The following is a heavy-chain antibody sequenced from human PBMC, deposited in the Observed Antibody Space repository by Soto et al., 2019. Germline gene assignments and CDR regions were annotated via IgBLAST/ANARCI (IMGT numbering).Heavy chain of an antibody. CDR2: IYYSGST. J-gene: IGHJ3*02. D-gene: IGHD3-22*01. Sequence: PSETLSLTCTVSGGSISSGDYYWSWIRQPPGKGLEWIGYIYYSGSTYYNPSLKSRVTISVGTSKNQFSLKLSSVTAADTAVYYCARDRYYDSSGQSNAFDIWGQGTMVTVSS. V-gene: IGHV4-30-4*01. CDR3: ARDRYYDSSGQSNAFDI. CDR1: GGSISSGDYY.